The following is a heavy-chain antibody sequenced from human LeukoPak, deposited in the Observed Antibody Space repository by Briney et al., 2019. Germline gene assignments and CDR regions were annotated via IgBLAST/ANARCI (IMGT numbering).Heavy chain of an antibody. CDR2: ISGSGGST. Sequence: GGSLRLSCAASGFTLSSYAMSWVRQAPGKGLEWVSAISGSGGSTYYADSVKGRFTISRDNSKNTLYLQMNSLRAEDTAVYYCAKDRDSSGFPGWYFDPWGRGTLVTVSS. J-gene: IGHJ2*01. CDR1: GFTLSSYA. D-gene: IGHD3-22*01. CDR3: AKDRDSSGFPGWYFDP. V-gene: IGHV3-23*01.